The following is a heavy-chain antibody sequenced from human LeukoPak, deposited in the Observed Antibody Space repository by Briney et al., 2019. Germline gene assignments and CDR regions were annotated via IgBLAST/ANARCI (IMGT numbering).Heavy chain of an antibody. Sequence: GGSLRLSCAASGFTFNTYTMNWVRQAPGKGLEWVSYISSSSSTIYYADSVKGRFTISRDNAKNSLYLQMNSLRDEDTAVYYCARELRSGYRYWGQGTLVTVSS. CDR3: ARELRSGYRY. CDR2: ISSSSSTI. D-gene: IGHD3-22*01. J-gene: IGHJ4*02. V-gene: IGHV3-48*02. CDR1: GFTFNTYT.